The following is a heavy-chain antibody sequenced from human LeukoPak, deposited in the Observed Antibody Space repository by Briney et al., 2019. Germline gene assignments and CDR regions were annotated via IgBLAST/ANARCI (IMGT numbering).Heavy chain of an antibody. J-gene: IGHJ5*02. CDR3: ARQYQSWFDP. CDR2: ISYDGSNK. D-gene: IGHD2-2*01. CDR1: GFTFSSYA. Sequence: GGSLRLSCAASGFTFSSYAMHWVRQAPGKGLEWVAVISYDGSNKYYADSVKGRFTISRDNSKNTLYLQMNSLRAEDTAVYYCARQYQSWFDPWGQGTLVTASS. V-gene: IGHV3-30*04.